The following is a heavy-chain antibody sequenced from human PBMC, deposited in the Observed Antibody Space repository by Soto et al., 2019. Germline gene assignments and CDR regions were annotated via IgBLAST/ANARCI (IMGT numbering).Heavy chain of an antibody. CDR2: INHSGST. CDR1: GGAFSGYY. V-gene: IGHV4-34*01. J-gene: IGHJ6*02. CDR3: ARRGEGYYYYYGMDV. Sequence: PSETLSLTCAVYGGAFSGYYWSWIRQPPGKGLEWIGEINHSGSTNYNPSLKSRVTISVDTSKNQFSLKLSSVTAADTAVYYCARRGEGYYYYYGMDVWGQGTTVTAP. D-gene: IGHD3-16*01.